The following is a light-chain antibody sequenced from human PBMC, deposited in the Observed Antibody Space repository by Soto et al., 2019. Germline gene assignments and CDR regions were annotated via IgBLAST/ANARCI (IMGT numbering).Light chain of an antibody. CDR2: DAA. V-gene: IGKV3-11*01. J-gene: IGKJ4*01. Sequence: DIVLTQSPATLSLSPGERATLSCRASQSVTTYFAWYRQKPRQPPRLLIYDAAKSGTSVPIRLSGSGSGTDFSLTISSLEPEDFSIYYCQQRSNWPALTFGGGTKLEIK. CDR3: QQRSNWPALT. CDR1: QSVTTY.